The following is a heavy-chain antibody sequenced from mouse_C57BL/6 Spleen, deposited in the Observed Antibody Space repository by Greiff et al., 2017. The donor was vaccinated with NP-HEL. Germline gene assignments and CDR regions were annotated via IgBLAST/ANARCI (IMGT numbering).Heavy chain of an antibody. V-gene: IGHV1-78*01. Sequence: VQLQQSDAELVKPGASVKISCKVSGYTFTDHTIHWMKQRPEQGLEWIGYIYPRDGSTKYNEKFKGKATLTADKSSSTAYMQLNSLTSEDSAVYFCARENYGNYLYWYFDVWGTGTTVTVSS. D-gene: IGHD2-1*01. J-gene: IGHJ1*03. CDR3: ARENYGNYLYWYFDV. CDR2: IYPRDGST. CDR1: GYTFTDHT.